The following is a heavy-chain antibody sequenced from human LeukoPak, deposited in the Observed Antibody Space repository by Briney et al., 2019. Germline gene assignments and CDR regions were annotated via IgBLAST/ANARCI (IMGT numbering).Heavy chain of an antibody. D-gene: IGHD3-22*01. CDR2: VYYSGST. CDR3: ARDSYYYDSRGYYRFDY. J-gene: IGHJ4*02. V-gene: IGHV4-59*01. CDR1: GGSISSYY. Sequence: PSETLSLTCTVSGGSISSYYWSWIRQPPGKGLEWIGYVYYSGSTNYNPPLKSRVTLLVDTSKNQFSLSLSSVTAADTAVYYCARDSYYYDSRGYYRFDYWGQGTLVTVSS.